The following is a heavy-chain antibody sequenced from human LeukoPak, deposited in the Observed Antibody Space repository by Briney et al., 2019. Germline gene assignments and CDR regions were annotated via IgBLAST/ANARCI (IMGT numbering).Heavy chain of an antibody. CDR1: GDSFSSVKDY. J-gene: IGHJ4*02. CDR3: VRQPDYYFDY. CDR2: GDYSGGT. V-gene: IGHV4-39*01. Sequence: KPSETLSLTCTVSGDSFSSVKDYWAWIRQPPGKGLEWIASGDYSGGTYYNPSLESRVTISADMSKNQFSLKLSSVTAADTAVYYCVRQPDYYFDYWGQGTLVTVSS.